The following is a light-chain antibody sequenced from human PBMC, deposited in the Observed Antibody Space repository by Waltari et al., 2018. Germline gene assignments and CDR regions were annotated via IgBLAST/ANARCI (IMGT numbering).Light chain of an antibody. J-gene: IGLJ3*02. CDR1: SSDIDFDDY. Sequence: QSALTQPASVSGSPGQSITISCTGSSSDIDFDDYVSWYQHLPGKAPKLMIYGVTNPPSGISNRFSGSKSDNTASLTLSGLQADDEADYYCSSFTGTIWVFGGGTKLTVL. CDR3: SSFTGTIWV. CDR2: GVT. V-gene: IGLV2-14*01.